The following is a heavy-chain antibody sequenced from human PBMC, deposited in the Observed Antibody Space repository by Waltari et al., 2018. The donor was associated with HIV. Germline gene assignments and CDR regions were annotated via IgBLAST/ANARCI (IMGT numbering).Heavy chain of an antibody. V-gene: IGHV1-2*02. Sequence: QVQLVQSGAEVKKPGASVKVSCKASGYTFTGYYMHWVRQAPGQGLEWMGWINPNSGGTNYAQKFQGRVTMTRDTSISTAYMELSRLRSDDTAVYYCARSIVVVPAAIPGAFDIWGQGTMVTVSS. CDR2: INPNSGGT. J-gene: IGHJ3*02. CDR3: ARSIVVVPAAIPGAFDI. D-gene: IGHD2-2*02. CDR1: GYTFTGYY.